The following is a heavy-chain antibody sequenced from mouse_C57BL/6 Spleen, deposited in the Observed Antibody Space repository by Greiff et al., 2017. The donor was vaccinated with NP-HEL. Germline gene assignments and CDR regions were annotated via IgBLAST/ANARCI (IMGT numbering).Heavy chain of an antibody. CDR2: IHPNSGST. CDR3: ARGGYFDV. CDR1: GYTFTSYW. V-gene: IGHV1-64*01. J-gene: IGHJ1*03. Sequence: VQLQQPGAELVKPGASVKLSCKASGYTFTSYWMHWVKQRPGQGLEWIGMIHPNSGSTNYNEKFKSKATLPVDKSSITAYMQLSGLTSEDSAVYYCARGGYFDVWGTGTTVTVSS.